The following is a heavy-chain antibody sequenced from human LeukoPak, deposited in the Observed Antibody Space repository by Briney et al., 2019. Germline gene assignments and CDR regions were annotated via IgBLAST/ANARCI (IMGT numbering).Heavy chain of an antibody. V-gene: IGHV4-4*09. CDR2: IYSSGST. CDR1: GGSISSYY. Sequence: SETLSLTCTVSGGSISSYYGSWIRQPPGKGLEWIGYIYSSGSTNYNPSLKSRVTISVDTSKNQFSLKLSSVTAADTAVYYCARLDFYGYNYYYFDYWGQGTLVTVSS. J-gene: IGHJ4*02. D-gene: IGHD5-24*01. CDR3: ARLDFYGYNYYYFDY.